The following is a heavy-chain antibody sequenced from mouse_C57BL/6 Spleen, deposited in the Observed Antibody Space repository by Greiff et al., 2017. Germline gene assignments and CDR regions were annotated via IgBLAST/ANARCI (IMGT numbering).Heavy chain of an antibody. CDR3: ARWGLGDYAMDY. CDR2: IYPRSGNT. CDR1: GYTFTSYG. V-gene: IGHV1-81*01. J-gene: IGHJ4*01. Sequence: VKLMESGAELARPGASVKLSCKASGYTFTSYGISWVKQRTGQGLEWIGEIYPRSGNTYYNEKFKGKATLTADKSSSTAYMGLRSLTSEDSAVYFCARWGLGDYAMDYWGQGTSVTVSS.